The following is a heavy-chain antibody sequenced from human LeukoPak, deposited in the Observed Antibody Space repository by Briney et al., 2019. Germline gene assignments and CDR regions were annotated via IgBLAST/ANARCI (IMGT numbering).Heavy chain of an antibody. CDR1: GASVSSISL. Sequence: SGALSPICAVSGASVSSISLWSWVRQPPGKGLEWIGEIYHSGSTNYNPSLKSRVTISVDKSKNQFSLKLRSVTAADTAVYYCARGGSCSGGSCYIGSWGQGTLVTVSS. CDR2: IYHSGST. J-gene: IGHJ5*02. CDR3: ARGGSCSGGSCYIGS. D-gene: IGHD2-15*01. V-gene: IGHV4-4*02.